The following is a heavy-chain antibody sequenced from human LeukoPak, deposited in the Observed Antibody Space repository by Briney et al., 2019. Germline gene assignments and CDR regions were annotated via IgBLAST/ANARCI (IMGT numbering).Heavy chain of an antibody. CDR2: IKQDGSEK. CDR3: ASTSRDGNGHYWE. Sequence: GGSLRLSCAASGFTFSNYWMTWVRQAPGKGLEWVANIKQDGSEKYYVDSVKGRFTISRDNAKNSLYLQMNSLSAEDTAVYYCASTSRDGNGHYWEWGQGTLVTVSS. CDR1: GFTFSNYW. J-gene: IGHJ4*02. V-gene: IGHV3-7*02. D-gene: IGHD3-22*01.